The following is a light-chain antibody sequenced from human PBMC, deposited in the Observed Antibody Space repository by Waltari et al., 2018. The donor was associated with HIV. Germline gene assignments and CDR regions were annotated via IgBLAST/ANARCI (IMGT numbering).Light chain of an antibody. CDR2: GAS. CDR3: QQYGGSPLFT. Sequence: EIVLTQSPGTPSLSPGDRATLPCTTSQSVGSGQLAWYPQKPGQAPRLLIHGASDRATGVPDRFSAWGSGTNFTLAISGLETEDFAVYYCQQYGGSPLFTFGPGT. V-gene: IGKV3-20*01. CDR1: QSVGSGQ. J-gene: IGKJ3*01.